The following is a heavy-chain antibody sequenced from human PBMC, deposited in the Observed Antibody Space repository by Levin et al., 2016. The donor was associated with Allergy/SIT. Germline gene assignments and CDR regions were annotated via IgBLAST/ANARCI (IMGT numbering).Heavy chain of an antibody. CDR1: GFTFNSYA. J-gene: IGHJ4*02. D-gene: IGHD1-1*01. CDR2: ITDSGTST. V-gene: IGHV3-23*01. Sequence: GESLKISCAASGFTFNSYAMSWVRQAPGRGLEWVSAITDSGTSTYYADSVKGRFTISRDNSKNALFLQMNSLRAEDTAVYYCARGGKKRFDYWGQGTLVTVSS. CDR3: ARGGKKRFDY.